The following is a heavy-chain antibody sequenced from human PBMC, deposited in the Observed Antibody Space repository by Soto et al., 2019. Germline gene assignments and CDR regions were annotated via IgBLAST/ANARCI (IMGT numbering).Heavy chain of an antibody. D-gene: IGHD3-9*01. Sequence: TLSLTCTVSGGSISSSSYYWGWIRQPPGKGLEWIGRIYYSGSTYYNPSLKSRVTISVDTSKNQFSLKLSSVTAANTAVYFCIEXXFDWFLEWDAFDIWGQGTMVTVSS. V-gene: IGHV4-39*01. J-gene: IGHJ3*02. CDR2: IYYSGST. CDR3: IEXXFDWFLEWDAFDI. CDR1: GGSISSSSYY.